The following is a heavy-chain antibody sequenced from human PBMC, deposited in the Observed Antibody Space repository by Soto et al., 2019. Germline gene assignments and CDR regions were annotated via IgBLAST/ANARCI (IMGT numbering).Heavy chain of an antibody. J-gene: IGHJ4*02. Sequence: PSGTLSLTCAVSGGSISSDNRCSWRHQPRGKGVGGIGEIIHSGSPNYDPSLRRRVIISEDKSKNHFSLNISPVTAADTADYYCARERGGACSGYIDFWGQGSLVTVSS. CDR2: IIHSGSP. CDR1: GGSISSDNR. CDR3: ARERGGACSGYIDF. D-gene: IGHD3-3*01. V-gene: IGHV4-4*02.